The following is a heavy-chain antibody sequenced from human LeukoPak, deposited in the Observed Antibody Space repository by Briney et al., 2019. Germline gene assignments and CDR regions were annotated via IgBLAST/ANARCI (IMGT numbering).Heavy chain of an antibody. Sequence: GGSLRLSCAASGFIISGYSMNWVRQAPGKGLEWVSYIRSSGGTIYYADSVKGRFTISRDNAKNSLYLQMNSLRVEDTAVYYCAREVAVAGTDLDYWGQGTLVTVSS. CDR1: GFIISGYS. CDR2: IRSSGGTI. CDR3: AREVAVAGTDLDY. V-gene: IGHV3-48*04. J-gene: IGHJ4*02. D-gene: IGHD6-19*01.